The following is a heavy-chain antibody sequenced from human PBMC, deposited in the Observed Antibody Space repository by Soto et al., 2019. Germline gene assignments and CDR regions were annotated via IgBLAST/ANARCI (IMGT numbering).Heavy chain of an antibody. CDR1: GGTFSSYA. J-gene: IGHJ4*02. V-gene: IGHV1-69*13. CDR3: ARERLQLRILDY. CDR2: IIPIFGTA. D-gene: IGHD5-12*01. Sequence: ASVKVSCKASGGTFSSYAISWARQAPGQGLEWMGGIIPIFGTANYAQKFQGRVTITADESTSTAYMELSSLRSEDTAVYYCARERLQLRILDYWGQGTLVTVSS.